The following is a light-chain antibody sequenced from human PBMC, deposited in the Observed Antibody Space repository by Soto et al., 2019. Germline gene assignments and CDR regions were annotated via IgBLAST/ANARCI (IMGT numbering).Light chain of an antibody. J-gene: IGKJ2*02. CDR2: DAS. Sequence: DIPMTQSPSTLSASVGDRVTITCRASRSISTWLAWYQQKPGKAPKLLIYDASTLESGVPSRFSGSGSETEFTLTISSLQPDDFATYYCQQFSSYPCTFGQGTKLEI. CDR3: QQFSSYPCT. V-gene: IGKV1-5*01. CDR1: RSISTW.